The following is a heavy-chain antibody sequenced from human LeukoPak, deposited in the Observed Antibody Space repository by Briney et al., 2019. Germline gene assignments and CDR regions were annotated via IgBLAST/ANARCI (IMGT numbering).Heavy chain of an antibody. D-gene: IGHD2-8*01. CDR2: ITTSGTYI. CDR1: GFXFTRFN. CDR3: ARPFYYDTNGGEGMDV. Sequence: GGSLRLSCVASGFXFTRFNINWVRQAPGKGLELLSSITTSGTYIYYADSVQGRFTISRDNAKNSLYLQMNSLRAEDTAVYYCARPFYYDTNGGEGMDVWGQGTTVTVSS. J-gene: IGHJ6*02. V-gene: IGHV3-21*06.